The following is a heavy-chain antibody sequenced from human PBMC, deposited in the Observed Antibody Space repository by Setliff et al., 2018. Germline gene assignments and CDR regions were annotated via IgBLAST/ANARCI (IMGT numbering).Heavy chain of an antibody. D-gene: IGHD3-10*01. J-gene: IGHJ6*04. CDR3: ARGTDYHGSGSYWAKDV. V-gene: IGHV1-2*02. Sequence: GASVKVSCKASGYAFTGHYIHWVRQAPGQGLEWMGWINPRTGVTNYARKFQGRVTMTRDTSITTVYMDLSRPKSDDTAVYYCARGTDYHGSGSYWAKDVWGKGTTVTVSS. CDR2: INPRTGVT. CDR1: GYAFTGHY.